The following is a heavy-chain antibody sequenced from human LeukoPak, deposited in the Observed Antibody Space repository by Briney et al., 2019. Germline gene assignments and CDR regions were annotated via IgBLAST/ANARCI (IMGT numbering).Heavy chain of an antibody. CDR1: GGSISSYD. Sequence: SETLSLTCTVSGGSISSYDWSWIRQPAGKGLEWIGRIYTSGSTKYNPSLKSRVTMSLDTSKKQFSLKLSSVTAADTAVYYCARDPVSTAARASGWYAGHWYFDLWGRGTLVTVSS. D-gene: IGHD6-19*01. J-gene: IGHJ2*01. CDR3: ARDPVSTAARASGWYAGHWYFDL. V-gene: IGHV4-4*07. CDR2: IYTSGST.